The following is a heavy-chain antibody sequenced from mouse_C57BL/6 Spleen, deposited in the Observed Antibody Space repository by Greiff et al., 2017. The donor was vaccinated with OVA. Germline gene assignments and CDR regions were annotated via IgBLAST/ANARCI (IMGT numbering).Heavy chain of an antibody. D-gene: IGHD1-1*01. J-gene: IGHJ3*01. CDR2: ISSGGSYT. Sequence: DVKLVESGGDLVKPGGSLKLSCAASGFTFSSYGMSWVRQTPDKRLAWVATISSGGSYTYYPDSVKGRFTISRDNAKNTLYLQMSSLKSEDTAMYYCARQGDYYGSTWGQGTLVTVSA. CDR1: GFTFSSYG. CDR3: ARQGDYYGST. V-gene: IGHV5-6*02.